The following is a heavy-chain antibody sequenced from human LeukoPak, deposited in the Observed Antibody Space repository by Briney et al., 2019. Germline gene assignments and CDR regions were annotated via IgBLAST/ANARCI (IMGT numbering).Heavy chain of an antibody. V-gene: IGHV3-74*01. Sequence: GGSLGLSCAASGLIFSSHTMNWVRQAPGKGLVWVSRIDIDGSSTTYADSVKGRFTISRDNAKNTLYLQMNSLRAEDTAVYYCARGFTIFGVVNDGFDIWGQGTKVTVSS. J-gene: IGHJ3*02. CDR3: ARGFTIFGVVNDGFDI. CDR1: GLIFSSHT. CDR2: IDIDGSST. D-gene: IGHD3-3*01.